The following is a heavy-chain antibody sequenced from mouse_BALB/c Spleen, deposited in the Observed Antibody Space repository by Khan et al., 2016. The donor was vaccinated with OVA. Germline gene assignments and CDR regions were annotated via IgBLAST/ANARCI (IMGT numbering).Heavy chain of an antibody. CDR3: ARSVTITTVVATDFDY. CDR2: ISYSGRT. J-gene: IGHJ2*01. Sequence: EVQLQESGPGLVNPSQSLSLTCTVTGYSITSDYAWNWIRQFPGNKLEWMGYISYSGRTSYNPSLKSRISITRDTSKNQVFLQLNSVTTEDTASYFYARSVTITTVVATDFDYWGQGTTLTVSS. D-gene: IGHD1-1*01. CDR1: GYSITSDYA. V-gene: IGHV3-2*02.